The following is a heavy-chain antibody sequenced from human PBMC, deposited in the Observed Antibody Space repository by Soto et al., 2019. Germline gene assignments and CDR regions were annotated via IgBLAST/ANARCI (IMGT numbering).Heavy chain of an antibody. CDR1: GFSFSKYA. Sequence: PGGSLRLSCAASGFSFSKYAMMWVRQAPGKGLERVAGILGSGGTYHADSVKGRFTISRDNSKNTLYLQMNSLRAEDTAVYYCANSGEGAHPGQDAFDIWGQGTMVTVSS. V-gene: IGHV3-23*01. J-gene: IGHJ3*02. D-gene: IGHD3-10*01. CDR2: ILGSGGT. CDR3: ANSGEGAHPGQDAFDI.